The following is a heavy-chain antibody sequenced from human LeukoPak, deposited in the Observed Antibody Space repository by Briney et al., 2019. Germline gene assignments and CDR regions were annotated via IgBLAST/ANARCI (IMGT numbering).Heavy chain of an antibody. D-gene: IGHD1-26*01. CDR3: ARAFPSRGSYFDY. CDR2: IYSGGST. V-gene: IGHV3-53*01. CDR1: GFTVSSNY. J-gene: IGHJ4*02. Sequence: GGSLRLSCAASGFTVSSNYMSWVRQAPGKGLEWVSVIYSGGSTYYADSVKGRFTISRDNSKNTLYLQMNSLRAEDTAVYYCARAFPSRGSYFDYWGQGTLVTVSS.